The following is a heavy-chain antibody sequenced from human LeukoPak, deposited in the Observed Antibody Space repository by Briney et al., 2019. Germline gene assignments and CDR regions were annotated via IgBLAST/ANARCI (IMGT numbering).Heavy chain of an antibody. Sequence: SETLSLTCTVPGGSISSSSYYWGWIRQPPGKGLEWIGSIYYSGSTYYNPSLKSRVTISVDTSKNQFSLKLSSVTAADTAVYYCARHDSSPPEYYYFDYWGQGTLVTVSS. D-gene: IGHD6-13*01. J-gene: IGHJ4*02. V-gene: IGHV4-39*01. CDR1: GGSISSSSYY. CDR3: ARHDSSPPEYYYFDY. CDR2: IYYSGST.